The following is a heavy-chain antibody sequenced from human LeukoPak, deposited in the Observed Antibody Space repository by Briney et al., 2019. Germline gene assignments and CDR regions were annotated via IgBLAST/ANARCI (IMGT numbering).Heavy chain of an antibody. CDR2: IYTSGST. J-gene: IGHJ2*01. Sequence: SETLSLTCTVSGGSISSYYWSWIRQPAGKGLEWIGRIYTSGSTNYNPSLKSRVTMSVDTSKNQFSLKLSSVAAADTAVYYCASTGYSSGWLNRYFDLWGRGTLVTVSS. V-gene: IGHV4-4*07. D-gene: IGHD6-19*01. CDR3: ASTGYSSGWLNRYFDL. CDR1: GGSISSYY.